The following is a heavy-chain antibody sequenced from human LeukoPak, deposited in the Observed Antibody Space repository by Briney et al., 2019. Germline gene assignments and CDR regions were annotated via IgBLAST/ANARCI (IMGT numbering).Heavy chain of an antibody. J-gene: IGHJ4*02. CDR2: IYSGGST. CDR3: AKGVSSSWYEFGY. Sequence: GGSLRLSCAVSGFTVSSNYMSWVRQAPGKGLEWVSVIYSGGSTYYADSVKGRFTISRDNSKNTLYLQMNSLRAEDTAVYYCAKGVSSSWYEFGYWGQGTLVTVSS. V-gene: IGHV3-66*01. CDR1: GFTVSSNY. D-gene: IGHD6-13*01.